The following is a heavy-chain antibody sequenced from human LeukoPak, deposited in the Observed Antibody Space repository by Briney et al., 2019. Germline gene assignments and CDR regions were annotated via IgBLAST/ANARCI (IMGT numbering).Heavy chain of an antibody. D-gene: IGHD3-10*01. CDR1: GFTFSSYA. CDR2: MSYDGSNE. J-gene: IGHJ4*02. Sequence: PGRSLRLSCAASGFTFSSYAMHWVRQAPGKGLEWVAVMSYDGSNEYYADSVKGRFTIFRDSSKSTLYLQMNSLRAEDTALYYCAREGDYYGSGSYYNSPVAYWGQGTLVTVSS. CDR3: AREGDYYGSGSYYNSPVAY. V-gene: IGHV3-30*04.